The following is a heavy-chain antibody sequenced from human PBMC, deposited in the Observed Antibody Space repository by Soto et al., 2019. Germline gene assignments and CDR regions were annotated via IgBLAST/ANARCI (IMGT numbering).Heavy chain of an antibody. CDR3: ARDGDGYSYGYGAFDI. J-gene: IGHJ3*02. Sequence: PGGSLRLSCAASGFTFSSYSMNWVRQAPGKGLEWVSYISSSSSTIYYADSVKGRFTISRDNAKNSLYLQMNSLRDEDTAVYYCARDGDGYSYGYGAFDIWGQGTMVTVSS. D-gene: IGHD5-18*01. CDR2: ISSSSSTI. CDR1: GFTFSSYS. V-gene: IGHV3-48*02.